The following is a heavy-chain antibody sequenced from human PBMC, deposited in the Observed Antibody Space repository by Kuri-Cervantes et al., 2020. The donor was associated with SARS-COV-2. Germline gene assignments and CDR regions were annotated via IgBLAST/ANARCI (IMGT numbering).Heavy chain of an antibody. Sequence: GESLKISCAASGFTFSIYAMSWVRQAPGKGLEWVSTFSVSGNTTYYADSVKGRFTISRDNSKNTLYLQMNSLRAEDTAVYYCAKDQPRITIFGVVNDDAFDIWGQGTMVTVSS. CDR3: AKDQPRITIFGVVNDDAFDI. V-gene: IGHV3-23*01. CDR1: GFTFSIYA. CDR2: FSVSGNTT. D-gene: IGHD3-3*01. J-gene: IGHJ3*02.